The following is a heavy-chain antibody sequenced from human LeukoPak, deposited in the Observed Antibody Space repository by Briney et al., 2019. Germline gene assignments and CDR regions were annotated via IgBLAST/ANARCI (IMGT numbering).Heavy chain of an antibody. V-gene: IGHV4-39*01. CDR3: ARLETSHLPDY. CDR1: GASISSSSYY. J-gene: IGHJ4*02. CDR2: IYYSGST. Sequence: SETLSLTCDVSGASISSSSYYWGWIRQSPGKGLEWIATIYYSGSTYYNPSLKSRVTISVDTSKNQFSLKLSSVTAADTSVYYCARLETSHLPDYWGRGTLVTVSS. D-gene: IGHD2-2*01.